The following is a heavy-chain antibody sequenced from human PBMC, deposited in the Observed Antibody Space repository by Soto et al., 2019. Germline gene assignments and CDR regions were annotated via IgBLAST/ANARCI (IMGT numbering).Heavy chain of an antibody. CDR1: GDSMTYHY. J-gene: IGHJ4*02. CDR3: ARGPPFGY. Sequence: PSETLSLTCTVSGDSMTYHYWSWLRQSPGKGLEWLGYIHSSGSTNYNPSLKSRVTMSVDTSKSQLSLRLTSVSAADTAVYYCARGPPFGYWGQGTLVTVSS. V-gene: IGHV4-59*11. CDR2: IHSSGST.